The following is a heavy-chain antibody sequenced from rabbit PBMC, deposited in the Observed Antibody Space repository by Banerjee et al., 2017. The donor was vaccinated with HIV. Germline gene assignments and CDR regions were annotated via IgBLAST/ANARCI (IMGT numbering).Heavy chain of an antibody. Sequence: QEQLVESGGGLVQPGRSLTLSCKASGFSFSHKYVVCWVRQAPGKGLEWIACINTSSDNTGYATWAKGRFTISKTSSTTVTLQMTSLTAADTATYFCARDGGSSYHDYFNFRGPWTLVTVS. CDR1: GFSFSHKYV. V-gene: IGHV1S45*01. D-gene: IGHD5-1*01. CDR2: INTSSDNT. J-gene: IGHJ4*01. CDR3: ARDGGSSYHDYFNF.